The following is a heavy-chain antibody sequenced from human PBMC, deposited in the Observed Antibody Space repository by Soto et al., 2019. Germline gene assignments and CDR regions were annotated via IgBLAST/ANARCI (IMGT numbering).Heavy chain of an antibody. CDR3: AREEDDDYYFDF. V-gene: IGHV1-46*01. J-gene: IGHJ4*02. CDR2: ISPSGGTT. CDR1: GYSFTSYY. Sequence: ASVKVSCKASGYSFTSYYMHWVRQAPGQGLEWMGIISPSGGTTSSAQKFQGRVTMTRDTSTSTVYMELSSLRSEDTAVYYCAREEDDDYYFDFWGQGTLVTVSS. D-gene: IGHD2-15*01.